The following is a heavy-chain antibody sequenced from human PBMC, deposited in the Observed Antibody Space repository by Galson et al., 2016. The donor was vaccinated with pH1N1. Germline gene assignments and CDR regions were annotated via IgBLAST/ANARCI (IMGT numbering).Heavy chain of an antibody. D-gene: IGHD2-21*02. CDR2: APFDGREE. CDR1: GFTFSDNI. J-gene: IGHJ3*02. CDR3: VSENSYETANENNYGTAFDI. Sequence: SLRLSCAASGFTFSDNIMHWVRQAPGKALDWVAFAPFDGREEIYADSVKGRFTISRDDSTKTLYLQMSSLRAEDTAVYYCVSENSYETANENNYGTAFDIWGQGTMVIVSS. V-gene: IGHV3-30*04.